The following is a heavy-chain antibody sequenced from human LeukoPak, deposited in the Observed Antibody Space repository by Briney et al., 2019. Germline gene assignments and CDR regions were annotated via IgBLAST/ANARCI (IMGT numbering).Heavy chain of an antibody. CDR3: ARDGIAVAGPDYYYYYGMDV. J-gene: IGHJ6*02. V-gene: IGHV3-66*01. D-gene: IGHD6-19*01. CDR2: IYSGGST. Sequence: GGSLRLSCAASGFTVSSNYMSWVRQAPGRGLEWVSVIYSGGSTYYADSVRGRFTISRDNSKNTLYLQMNSLRAEDTAVYYCARDGIAVAGPDYYYYYGMDVWGQGTTVTVSS. CDR1: GFTVSSNY.